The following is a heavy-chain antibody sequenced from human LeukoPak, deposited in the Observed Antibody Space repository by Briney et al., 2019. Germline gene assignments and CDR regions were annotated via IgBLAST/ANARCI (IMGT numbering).Heavy chain of an antibody. Sequence: ASVKVSCKASGYTFTGHYMHWVRQAPGQGLEWMGWINPNTSDTNYAQKFQGRVTMTIDTSISTAYMEMSSLRSDDMAVYYCARVSVTGRPDWVSWRQGTLVTVPS. CDR3: ARVSVTGRPDWVS. J-gene: IGHJ5*02. CDR2: INPNTSDT. CDR1: GYTFTGHY. D-gene: IGHD2-21*01. V-gene: IGHV1-2*02.